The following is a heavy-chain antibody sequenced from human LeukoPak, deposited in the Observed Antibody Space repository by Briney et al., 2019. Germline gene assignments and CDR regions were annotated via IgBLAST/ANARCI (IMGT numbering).Heavy chain of an antibody. Sequence: PGGSLRLSCAASGVTLSYYNMNWVRQAPGKGLEWVSSISSSSSYIYYADSVKGRFIISRDNAKNSLYLQMNSLRVEDTAVYYCVRSSRVGQWLVGAFEIWGQGTMVTVSS. V-gene: IGHV3-21*01. J-gene: IGHJ3*02. CDR1: GVTLSYYN. CDR2: ISSSSSYI. CDR3: VRSSRVGQWLVGAFEI. D-gene: IGHD6-19*01.